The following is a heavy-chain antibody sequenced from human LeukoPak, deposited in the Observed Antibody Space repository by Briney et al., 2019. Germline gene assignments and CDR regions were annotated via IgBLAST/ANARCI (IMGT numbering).Heavy chain of an antibody. J-gene: IGHJ6*02. V-gene: IGHV4-4*07. CDR1: DTSMSSYY. CDR3: ARDNSGYCSSTSRADTPLFYYYGMDV. D-gene: IGHD2-2*01. Sequence: SETLSLTCSVSDTSMSSYYWSWIRQPAGKGLEWIGRIYTSGSTNYNPSLKSRVTMSVDTSRSQFSLKLSSVTAADTAIYYCARDNSGYCSSTSRADTPLFYYYGMDVWGQGTTVTVSS. CDR2: IYTSGST.